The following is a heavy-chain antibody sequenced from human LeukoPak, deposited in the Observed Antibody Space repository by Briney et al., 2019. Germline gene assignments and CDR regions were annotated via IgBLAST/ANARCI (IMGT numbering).Heavy chain of an antibody. Sequence: WASVKVSCKASGGTFSSYAISWVRQAPGQGLEWMGRIIPILGIANYAQKFQGRVTITADKSTSTAYMELSSLRSEDTAVYYCATVRMGATTLSYFDYWGQGTLVTVSS. D-gene: IGHD1-26*01. J-gene: IGHJ4*02. CDR2: IIPILGIA. CDR1: GGTFSSYA. CDR3: ATVRMGATTLSYFDY. V-gene: IGHV1-69*04.